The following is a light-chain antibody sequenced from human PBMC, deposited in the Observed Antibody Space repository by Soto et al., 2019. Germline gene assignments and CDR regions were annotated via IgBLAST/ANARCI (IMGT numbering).Light chain of an antibody. Sequence: DIPMTHWPSPFPAPVEAGATIPCGANQMVITWLDCNHQKPGQAPTVLIYDASTLKGGVPSRFTGRGSGTEFTLTISSLQPDDFAFYYCAQYSRYSFTFGPGTKVEI. CDR2: DAS. V-gene: IGKV1-5*01. CDR1: QMVITW. CDR3: AQYSRYSFT. J-gene: IGKJ3*01.